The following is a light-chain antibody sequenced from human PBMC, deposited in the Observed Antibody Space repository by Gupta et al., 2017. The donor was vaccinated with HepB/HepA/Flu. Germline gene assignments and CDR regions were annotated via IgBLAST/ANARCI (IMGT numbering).Light chain of an antibody. J-gene: IGKJ1*01. CDR1: QSVSSSY. V-gene: IGKV3-20*01. CDR3: QKYDTSPRA. CDR2: GAS. Sequence: EVVFTHSAGTLSLSPGDRATLSCRASQSVSSSYLAWYQQKPGQAPRLLIYGASSRATGIPDRFSGSGSGTDFTLTISRLEPEDFAVYYCQKYDTSPRAFGQRTKVEIK.